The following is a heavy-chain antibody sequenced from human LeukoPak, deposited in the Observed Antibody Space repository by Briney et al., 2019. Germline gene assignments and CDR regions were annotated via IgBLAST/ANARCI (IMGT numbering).Heavy chain of an antibody. J-gene: IGHJ4*02. D-gene: IGHD2-2*01. Sequence: GGSLRLSCAASGFTFSSYAMSWVRQAPGKGLEWVSAISGNGGSTYYADSVKGRFTISRDNSKNTLYLQMNSLRAEDTAVYYCAKGFSSTTPRGYFDYWGQGTLVTVSS. CDR1: GFTFSSYA. V-gene: IGHV3-23*01. CDR2: ISGNGGST. CDR3: AKGFSSTTPRGYFDY.